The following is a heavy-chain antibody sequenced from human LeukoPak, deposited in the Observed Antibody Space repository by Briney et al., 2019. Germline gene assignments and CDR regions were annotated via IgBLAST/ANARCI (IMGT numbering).Heavy chain of an antibody. CDR2: INGSGGST. Sequence: GGALKLSFADSGFTFNYYAMNWGRQAPGKGLEWVSAINGSGGSTYYADSVKGRFTISRDNSKNTLYLQMNSLRAEDTAVYYCAKEAYYYDSSGYYYANAFDIWGQGTMVTVSS. CDR1: GFTFNYYA. V-gene: IGHV3-23*01. D-gene: IGHD3-22*01. J-gene: IGHJ3*02. CDR3: AKEAYYYDSSGYYYANAFDI.